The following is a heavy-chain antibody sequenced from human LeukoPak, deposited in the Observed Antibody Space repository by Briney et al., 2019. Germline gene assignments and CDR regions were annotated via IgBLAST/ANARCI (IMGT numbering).Heavy chain of an antibody. D-gene: IGHD6-13*01. CDR1: GFTFSSYA. V-gene: IGHV3-23*01. J-gene: IGHJ4*02. CDR2: ISGSGGST. Sequence: PGGSLRLSCAASGFTFSSYAMSWVRQAPGKGLEWVSAISGSGGSTYYADSVKGRFTISRDNSKNTLYLQMNSLRAEDTAVYYCAKDHIQGIAAARRGYFDYWGQGTLVTVSS. CDR3: AKDHIQGIAAARRGYFDY.